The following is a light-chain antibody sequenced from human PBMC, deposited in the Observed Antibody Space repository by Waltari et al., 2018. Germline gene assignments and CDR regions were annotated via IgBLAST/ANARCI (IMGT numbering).Light chain of an antibody. CDR3: LLYDGSDQV. Sequence: QTVVTQEPSLTVSPGGAVTLTCASSAGAVTSGNYPNWIQQKPGQVPRSLIHSTTNIHSRTPARFSGFLLGGKAALTLSGVQPEDEAEYYCLLYDGSDQVFGGGTKLTVL. J-gene: IGLJ3*02. CDR1: AGAVTSGNY. CDR2: STT. V-gene: IGLV7-43*01.